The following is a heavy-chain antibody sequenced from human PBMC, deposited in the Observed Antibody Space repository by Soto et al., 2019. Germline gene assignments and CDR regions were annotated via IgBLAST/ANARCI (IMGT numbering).Heavy chain of an antibody. CDR3: ARHVPAAGYYDGMDV. J-gene: IGHJ6*02. V-gene: IGHV1-69*12. CDR1: GGTFSSYA. D-gene: IGHD2-2*01. CDR2: IIPIFGTP. Sequence: QVQLVQSGAEVKRPGSSVKVSCKASGGTFSSYAISWVRQAPGQGLEWMGGIIPIFGTPNYAQKFQGRVSITADESTGTAYMELSSLRSEDTAVYYCARHVPAAGYYDGMDVWGQGTTVTVSS.